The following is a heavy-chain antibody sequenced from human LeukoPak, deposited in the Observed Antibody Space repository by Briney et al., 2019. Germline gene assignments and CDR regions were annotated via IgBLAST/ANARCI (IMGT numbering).Heavy chain of an antibody. CDR1: GFTFSRYA. CDR2: TSSEGSGK. CDR3: AKERVNGDYVYYYYGMDV. D-gene: IGHD4-17*01. V-gene: IGHV3-30*18. Sequence: GRSLRLSCAASGFTFSRYAMHWVRQAPGKGLEWVAVTSSEGSGKHYADSGKGGFTISRDNSKNTMYLQMNSLRAEDMGAYYCAKERVNGDYVYYYYGMDVWGQGTTVTVSS. J-gene: IGHJ6*02.